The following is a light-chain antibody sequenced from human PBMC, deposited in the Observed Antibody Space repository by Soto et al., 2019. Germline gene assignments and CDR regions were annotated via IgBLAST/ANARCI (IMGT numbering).Light chain of an antibody. CDR2: DGS. V-gene: IGKV1-5*01. CDR3: QHYGYT. CDR1: QSIVNW. J-gene: IGKJ2*01. Sequence: DIQMPQSPSTLFESVGDIVTITCRASQSIVNWVPWYQHKPGRAPNLLIYDGSTLESGVPSRFIGSGSGTEFTLTISSLHPDDFATYYCQHYGYTFGQGTKVDI.